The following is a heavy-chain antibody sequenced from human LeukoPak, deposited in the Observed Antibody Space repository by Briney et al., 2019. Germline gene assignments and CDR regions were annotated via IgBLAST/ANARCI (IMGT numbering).Heavy chain of an antibody. D-gene: IGHD3-22*01. CDR3: ARDAITKIVVVSGVAFDI. J-gene: IGHJ3*02. CDR2: ISSSGSTI. Sequence: GGSLRLSCAASGFTFSSYEMNWVRQAPGKGLEWVSYISSSGSTIYYADSVKGRFTISRDNAKNSLYLQMNSMRADDTAVYYCARDAITKIVVVSGVAFDIWGQGTMVTVSS. V-gene: IGHV3-48*03. CDR1: GFTFSSYE.